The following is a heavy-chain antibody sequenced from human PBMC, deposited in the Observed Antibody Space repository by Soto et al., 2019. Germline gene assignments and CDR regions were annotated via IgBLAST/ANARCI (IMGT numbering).Heavy chain of an antibody. CDR3: ARVKATLYRDYYFDY. CDR1: GGSISSGTYY. D-gene: IGHD5-12*01. CDR2: LYYTGRT. J-gene: IGHJ4*02. Sequence: SETLSLTCTVSGGSISSGTYYWGWIRQPPGKGLEWIGSLYYTGRTYYSPSLKSRVTISVDTSKNHFSLRLRSLTAADTAVYFCARVKATLYRDYYFDYWGQGP. V-gene: IGHV4-39*02.